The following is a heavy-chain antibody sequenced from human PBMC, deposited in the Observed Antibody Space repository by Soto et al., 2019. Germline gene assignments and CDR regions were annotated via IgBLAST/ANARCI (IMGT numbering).Heavy chain of an antibody. J-gene: IGHJ4*02. Sequence: QVQLQESGPGLVKPSETLSLTCSVSGDSISSGTYHWSWIRQSPGKELEWIGYIYYRGGTNYNPSLKSRVTISLETSKNQFSLSLNSVTAADTAVYYCARDLRDSSAYALWGQGILVTVSS. V-gene: IGHV4-61*01. D-gene: IGHD3-22*01. CDR3: ARDLRDSSAYAL. CDR2: IYYRGGT. CDR1: GDSISSGTYH.